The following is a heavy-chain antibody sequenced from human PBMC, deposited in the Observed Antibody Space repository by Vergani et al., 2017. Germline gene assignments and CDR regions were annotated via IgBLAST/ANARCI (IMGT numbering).Heavy chain of an antibody. V-gene: IGHV3-9*01. CDR2: ISWNSGAV. J-gene: IGHJ4*02. CDR3: AREASSGFYDYFDY. Sequence: EVDLVESGGGLAQPGGSLRLSCEASGITFWKFGMHWVRQGPGKGLEWVSGISWNSGAVDYADSVRGRFTISRDNAKNSLFLQMNSLRVEDTALYYCAREASSGFYDYFDYWGQGTLVTVSS. CDR1: GITFWKFG. D-gene: IGHD6-19*01.